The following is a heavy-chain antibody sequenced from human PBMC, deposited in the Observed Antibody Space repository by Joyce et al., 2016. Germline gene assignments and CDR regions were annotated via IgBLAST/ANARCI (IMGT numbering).Heavy chain of an antibody. J-gene: IGHJ4*02. CDR2: IRQDGSEK. V-gene: IGHV3-7*01. CDR3: ARESLLQGFFNY. CDR1: GFHFSSYW. Sequence: EVQLVESGGGLVQPGGSLRLSCAASGFHFSSYWMSWVRQDPGKGLGFVGNIRQDGSEKYYLDSVKGRFTISRDNAKNSLYLQMSSLRAEDTAVYYCARESLLQGFFNYWGQGTLVTVSS. D-gene: IGHD2-21*01.